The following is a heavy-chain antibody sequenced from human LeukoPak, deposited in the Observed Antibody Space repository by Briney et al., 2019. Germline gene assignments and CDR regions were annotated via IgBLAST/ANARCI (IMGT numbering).Heavy chain of an antibody. CDR2: INHSGST. CDR1: GGSFSGYY. J-gene: IGHJ4*02. V-gene: IGHV4-34*01. CDR3: ARGGYGSGSYYNY. Sequence: SETLSLTCALYGGSFSGYYWSWIRQPPGKGLEWIGEINHSGSTNYNPSLKSRVTISVDTSKNQFSLILSSVTAADTAVYYCARGGYGSGSYYNYWGQGSLATVSS. D-gene: IGHD3-10*01.